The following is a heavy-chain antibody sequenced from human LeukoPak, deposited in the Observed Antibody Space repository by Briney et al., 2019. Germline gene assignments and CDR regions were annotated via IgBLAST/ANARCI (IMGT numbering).Heavy chain of an antibody. CDR1: GFTFSSYG. Sequence: GGTLRLSCAASGFTFSSYGMSWVRQAPGRGLEWVSAISGSGGSTYYADSVKGRFTISRDNSKNTLYLQMNSLRAEDTAVYYCAKSSMVLSSSWDYWGQGTLVTVSS. V-gene: IGHV3-23*01. CDR3: AKSSMVLSSSWDY. CDR2: ISGSGGST. J-gene: IGHJ4*02. D-gene: IGHD6-13*01.